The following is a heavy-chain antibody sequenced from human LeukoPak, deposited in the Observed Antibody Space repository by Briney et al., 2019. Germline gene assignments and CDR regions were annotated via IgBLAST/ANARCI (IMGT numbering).Heavy chain of an antibody. V-gene: IGHV3-48*03. CDR3: ARDPPPRLWFGESNYYYYYMDV. Sequence: PGGSLRLSCAASGFTFSSYEMNWVRQAPGKGLEWVSYISSSGSTIYYADSVKGRFTISRDNAKNSLYLQMNSLRAEDTAVYYCARDPPPRLWFGESNYYYYYMDVWGKGTTVTVSS. CDR1: GFTFSSYE. D-gene: IGHD3-10*01. J-gene: IGHJ6*03. CDR2: ISSSGSTI.